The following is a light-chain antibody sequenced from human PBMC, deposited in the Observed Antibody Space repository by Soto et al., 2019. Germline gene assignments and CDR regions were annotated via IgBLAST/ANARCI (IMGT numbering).Light chain of an antibody. CDR1: SSDVGGYNY. J-gene: IGLJ2*01. CDR3: SSYTSSSTLDVV. V-gene: IGLV2-14*01. Sequence: QSALTQPASVSGSPGQSITISCTGTSSDVGGYNYVSWYQQHPGKAPKLMIYDVSNRPSGVSNRFSGSKSGNTDSLTISGLQAEDEADYYCSSYTSSSTLDVVFGGGTKLTVL. CDR2: DVS.